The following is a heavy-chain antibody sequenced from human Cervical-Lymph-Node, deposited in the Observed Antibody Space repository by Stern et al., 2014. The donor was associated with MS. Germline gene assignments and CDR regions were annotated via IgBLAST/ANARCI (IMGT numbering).Heavy chain of an antibody. CDR2: IVVGNGNT. Sequence: QMQLVQSGPEVKKPGTSVKVSCKASGFTFTSSAVQWVRQARGQRLEWIGWIVVGNGNTNYAKKFQERVNITRDTSTSTAYMELSSLKSEDTAVYDCAAHANYYDSPGDWFDPWGQGTLVTVSS. J-gene: IGHJ5*02. V-gene: IGHV1-58*01. CDR3: AAHANYYDSPGDWFDP. D-gene: IGHD3-22*01. CDR1: GFTFTSSA.